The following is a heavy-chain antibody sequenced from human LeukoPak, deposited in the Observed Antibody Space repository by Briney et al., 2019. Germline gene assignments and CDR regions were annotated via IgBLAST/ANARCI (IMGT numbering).Heavy chain of an antibody. CDR3: ARPQSGGGSYYYTSFDY. D-gene: IGHD1-26*01. J-gene: IGHJ4*02. CDR2: INWNGGSK. V-gene: IGHV3-20*04. Sequence: GGSLRLSCAASGFTFDDYGMSWVRQAPGKGLEWVSGINWNGGSKGYADSVKGRFTISRDNANNSLYLQMNSLRAEDTALYYCARPQSGGGSYYYTSFDYWGQGTLVTVSS. CDR1: GFTFDDYG.